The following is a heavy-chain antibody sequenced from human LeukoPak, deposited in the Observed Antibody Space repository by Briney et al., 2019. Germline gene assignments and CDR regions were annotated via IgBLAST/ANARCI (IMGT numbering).Heavy chain of an antibody. CDR1: GYSISNGYY. CDR2: VYYSGST. CDR3: ARGAPPQN. J-gene: IGHJ4*02. Sequence: SETLSLTCTVSGYSISNGYYWAWIRQTPGKGLEWIGSVYYSGSTYYNPSLKSRVTISIDTSKNHFSLNLTSVTAADTAVYYCARGAPPQNWGQGALVTVSS. V-gene: IGHV4-38-2*02.